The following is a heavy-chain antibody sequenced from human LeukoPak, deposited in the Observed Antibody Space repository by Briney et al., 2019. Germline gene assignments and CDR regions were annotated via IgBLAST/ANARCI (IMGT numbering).Heavy chain of an antibody. CDR2: INPNSGGT. Sequence: ASVKVSCKASGYTFTGYYMHWVRQAPGQGLEWMGWINPNSGGTNYAQKLQGRVTMTTDTSTSTAYMELRSLRSGDTAVYYCARAPLGDTSWFDPWGQGTLVTVSS. CDR1: GYTFTGYY. V-gene: IGHV1-2*02. J-gene: IGHJ5*02. CDR3: ARAPLGDTSWFDP. D-gene: IGHD5-18*01.